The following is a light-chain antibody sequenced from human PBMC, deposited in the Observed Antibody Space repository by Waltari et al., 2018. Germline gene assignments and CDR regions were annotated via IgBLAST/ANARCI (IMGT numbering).Light chain of an antibody. CDR1: LSHIGQHS. CDR3: ATRDEGPTVV. CDR2: LTH. Sequence: QSELTPPPSASGTPGQRVPISCSGTLSHIGQHSVSWYQQLPGTAPKLLIYLTHQRPSGVPDRFSASKSGTSASLAISGLRFEDEGDYYCATRDEGPTVVFGGGTKVTVL. V-gene: IGLV1-47*01. J-gene: IGLJ2*01.